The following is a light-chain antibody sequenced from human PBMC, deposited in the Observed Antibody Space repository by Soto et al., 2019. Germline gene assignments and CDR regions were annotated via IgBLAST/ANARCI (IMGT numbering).Light chain of an antibody. CDR1: QDIKNY. V-gene: IGKV1-33*01. J-gene: IGKJ2*01. CDR3: QQYDNLPPHT. CDR2: DAS. Sequence: DIQMTQSPSSLSASVGDSVTITCQASQDIKNYVNWYQQKPGKAPKLLIYDASKLETGVPSRFSRSGSGTTCTFTITSLQAEDFATYYCQQYDNLPPHTFGQGTRLEIK.